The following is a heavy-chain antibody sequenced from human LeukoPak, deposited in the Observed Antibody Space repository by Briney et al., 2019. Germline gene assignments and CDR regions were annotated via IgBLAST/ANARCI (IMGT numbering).Heavy chain of an antibody. CDR1: GGSFSGYY. CDR2: INHSGST. CDR3: ARGLGGTGGYSSGYYHYYYYYYMDV. J-gene: IGHJ6*03. D-gene: IGHD3-22*01. V-gene: IGHV4-34*01. Sequence: SETLSLTCAAYGGSFSGYYWSWIRQPLGKGLEWIGEINHSGSTNYNPSLKSRVTISVDTSKNQFSLKLSSVTAADTAVYYCARGLGGTGGYSSGYYHYYYYYYMDVWGKGTTVTVSS.